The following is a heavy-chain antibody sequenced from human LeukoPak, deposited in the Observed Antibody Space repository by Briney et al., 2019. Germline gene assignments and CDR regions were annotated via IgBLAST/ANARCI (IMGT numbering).Heavy chain of an antibody. V-gene: IGHV1-18*01. CDR1: GYTFTSYG. CDR3: ATPPDYYDFWSGYYPFDF. J-gene: IGHJ4*02. Sequence: ASVKVSCKASGYTFTSYGISWVRQAPGQGLEWMGWISAYNGNTNYAQKLQGRVTMTTDTSTSTAYMELRSLRSDDTAVYYCATPPDYYDFWSGYYPFDFWGQGTLVTVSS. D-gene: IGHD3-3*01. CDR2: ISAYNGNT.